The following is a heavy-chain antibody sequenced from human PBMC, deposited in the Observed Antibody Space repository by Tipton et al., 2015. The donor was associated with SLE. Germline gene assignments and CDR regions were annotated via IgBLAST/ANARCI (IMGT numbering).Heavy chain of an antibody. J-gene: IGHJ4*02. CDR2: IRSKANSYAA. CDR3: STYYCNGSTGYYY. Sequence: SLRLSCAASGFTFSDSAMHWVRQASGKGLEWVGRIRSKANSYAAAYAASVKGRFTISRDDSKNTAYLQMNSLKTEDTAVYYCSTYYCNGSTGYYYGGQGTLVTVSS. CDR1: GFTFSDSA. V-gene: IGHV3-73*01. D-gene: IGHD3-22*01.